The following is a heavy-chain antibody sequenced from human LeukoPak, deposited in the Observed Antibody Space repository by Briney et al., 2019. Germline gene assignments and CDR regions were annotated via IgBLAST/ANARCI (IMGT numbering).Heavy chain of an antibody. D-gene: IGHD3-10*01. CDR2: IYSGGST. V-gene: IGHV3-53*01. CDR3: ARDRITMVRGARSYYYYMDV. Sequence: GGSLRLSCAASGFTVSSNYMSWVRQAPGKGLEWVSVIYSGGSTYYADSVKGRFTISRDNSKSTLYLQMNSLRAEDTAVYYCARDRITMVRGARSYYYYMDVWGKGTTVTVSS. J-gene: IGHJ6*03. CDR1: GFTVSSNY.